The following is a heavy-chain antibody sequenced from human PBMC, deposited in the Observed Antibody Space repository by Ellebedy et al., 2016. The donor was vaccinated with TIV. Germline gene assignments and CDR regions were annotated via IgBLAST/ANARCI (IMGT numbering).Heavy chain of an antibody. CDR2: ISSNGGST. J-gene: IGHJ6*02. CDR3: AKDRDYYGSGGYYGMDV. Sequence: GGSLRLSXSASGFTFSSYAMHWVRQAPGKGLEYVSAISSNGGSTYYADSVKGRFTISRDNSKNTLYLQMNSLRAEDTAVYYCAKDRDYYGSGGYYGMDVWGQGTTVTVSS. D-gene: IGHD3-10*01. CDR1: GFTFSSYA. V-gene: IGHV3-64*04.